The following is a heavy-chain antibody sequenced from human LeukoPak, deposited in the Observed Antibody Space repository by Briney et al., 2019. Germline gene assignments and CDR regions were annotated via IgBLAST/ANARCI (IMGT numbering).Heavy chain of an antibody. D-gene: IGHD1-7*01. CDR3: ARNLNWNFKSGPGH. J-gene: IGHJ4*02. CDR2: INPNSGGT. CDR1: GYTFTGYY. Sequence: ASVKVSCKASGYTFTGYYMHWVRQAPGQGLEWMGWINPNSGGTNYAQKFQGRVTMTRDTSISTAYMELSRLRSDDTAVYYCARNLNWNFKSGPGHWGQGTLVTVSS. V-gene: IGHV1-2*02.